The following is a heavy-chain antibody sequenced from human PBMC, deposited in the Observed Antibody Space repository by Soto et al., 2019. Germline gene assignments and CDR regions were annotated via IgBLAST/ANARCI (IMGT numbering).Heavy chain of an antibody. D-gene: IGHD3-3*01. Sequence: QVHLQQWGAGLLKPSETLSLTCAVYGGSVNGYHWNRIRQPPGKGLEWIGEINHTGGTHYNPSLKSRVTMSVDTSKNQFSLRLSSVTAADTAIYYCATRITVFGLLIPPFDPWGQGTQVTVSS. V-gene: IGHV4-34*02. CDR1: GGSVNGYH. CDR3: ATRITVFGLLIPPFDP. J-gene: IGHJ5*02. CDR2: INHTGGT.